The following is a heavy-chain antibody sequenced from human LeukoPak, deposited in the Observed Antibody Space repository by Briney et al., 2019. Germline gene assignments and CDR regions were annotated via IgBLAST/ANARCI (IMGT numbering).Heavy chain of an antibody. J-gene: IGHJ5*02. CDR2: IYYSGST. CDR3: ARHSTSGWNWFAP. V-gene: IGHV4-59*08. D-gene: IGHD6-19*01. Sequence: PSETLSLTCTASGGSISSYYWSWIRQPPGKGLEWIGYIYYSGSTNYNPSLKSRVTISVDMSKNQFSLKLSSVTAADTAVYYCARHSTSGWNWFAPWGQGTLVTVSS. CDR1: GGSISSYY.